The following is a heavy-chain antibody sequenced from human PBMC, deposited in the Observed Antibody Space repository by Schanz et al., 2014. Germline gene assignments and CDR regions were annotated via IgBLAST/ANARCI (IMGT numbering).Heavy chain of an antibody. CDR3: AKERSSSWYGYYYYAVDV. CDR1: GFTVNTNY. V-gene: IGHV3-53*01. CDR2: LYIRST. J-gene: IGHJ6*01. D-gene: IGHD6-13*01. Sequence: EVQLVESGGGLIHPGGSLRLSCAVSGFTVNTNYMTWVRQAPGKGLECVSILYIRSTYYADSVKGRFTISRDNSKNTLYLQMQSLRVEDTATYYCAKERSSSWYGYYYYAVDVWGHGTTVTVSS.